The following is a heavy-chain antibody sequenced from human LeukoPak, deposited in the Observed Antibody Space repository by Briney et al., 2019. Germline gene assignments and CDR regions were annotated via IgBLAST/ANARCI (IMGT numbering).Heavy chain of an antibody. V-gene: IGHV1-24*01. CDR1: GFTLSQLA. CDR3: ATDGGLGRYYYH. D-gene: IGHD3-10*01. Sequence: ASVKVCCKVSGFTLSQLAIHWVRQVPGKGLEWMGGFDPEDGETIYAPEFQGRVSMTEDRSTDTAYMGLSSLRSEDTAMYYCATDGGLGRYYYHWGQGTLVTVSS. J-gene: IGHJ1*01. CDR2: FDPEDGET.